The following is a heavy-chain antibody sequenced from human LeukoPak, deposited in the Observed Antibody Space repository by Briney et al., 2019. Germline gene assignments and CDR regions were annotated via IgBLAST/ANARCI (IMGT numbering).Heavy chain of an antibody. CDR1: GGSFSGYY. CDR2: INHSGST. J-gene: IGHJ5*02. CDR3: ARHVRKRGIAVAGTPGWFDP. Sequence: SETLSLTCAVYGGSFSGYYWSWIRQPPGKGLEWIGEINHSGSTNYNPSLKSRVTISVDTSKNQFSLKLSSVTAADTAVFYCARHVRKRGIAVAGTPGWFDPWGQGTLVTVSS. V-gene: IGHV4-34*01. D-gene: IGHD6-19*01.